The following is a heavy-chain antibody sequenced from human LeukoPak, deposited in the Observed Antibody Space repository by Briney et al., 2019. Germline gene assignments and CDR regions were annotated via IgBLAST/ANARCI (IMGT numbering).Heavy chain of an antibody. CDR1: GRTFSSYA. CDR3: ARGSRIVGATVSYFDY. V-gene: IGHV1-69*05. D-gene: IGHD1-26*01. J-gene: IGHJ4*02. CDR2: INPIFGTA. Sequence: PVKLSCKASGRTFSSYAISWVRQSPGQGLEWLGRINPIFGTANYAQKFQGRVTITTDESTSTAYMELSSLRSEDTAVYYCARGSRIVGATVSYFDYGGQGTLVTVSS.